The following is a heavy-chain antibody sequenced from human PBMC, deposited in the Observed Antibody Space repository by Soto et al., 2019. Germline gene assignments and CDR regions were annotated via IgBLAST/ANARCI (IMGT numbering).Heavy chain of an antibody. CDR1: GGTFSSYA. D-gene: IGHD2-15*01. CDR2: IIPIFGTA. J-gene: IGHJ6*02. V-gene: IGHV1-69*12. Sequence: QVQLVQSGAEVKKPGSSVKVSCKVSGGTFSSYAISWVRQAPGQGLEWMGGIIPIFGTADYAQKFQGRVTVTEDESTSTAYVELSSLRSEDTAVYYCAKNPEDYYYGMDVWGQGTTVTVSS. CDR3: AKNPEDYYYGMDV.